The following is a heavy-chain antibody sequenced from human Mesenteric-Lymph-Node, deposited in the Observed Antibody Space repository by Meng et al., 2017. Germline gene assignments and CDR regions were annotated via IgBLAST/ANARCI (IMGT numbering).Heavy chain of an antibody. CDR3: AHSDSSGWDVGYDY. D-gene: IGHD6-19*01. J-gene: IGHJ4*02. V-gene: IGHV2-5*01. CDR1: GFSLSTSGVG. Sequence: SGPTLVKPTQTLTLTCTFSGFSLSTSGVGVGWIRQPPGKALEWLALIYWNDDKSYSPSLKSRLTITKDTSKNQVVLTMTNMDPVDTATYYCAHSDSSGWDVGYDYWGQGTLVTVSS. CDR2: IYWNDDK.